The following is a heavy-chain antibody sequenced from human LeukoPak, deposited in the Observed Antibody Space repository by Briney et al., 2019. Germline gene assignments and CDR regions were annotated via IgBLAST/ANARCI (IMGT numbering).Heavy chain of an antibody. CDR1: GLAFSAYK. V-gene: IGHV3-74*01. D-gene: IGHD2-15*01. Sequence: GGSLRLSCAPSGLAFSAYKMHWVRQAPRKGLVWVSRISTDGYTTDYADFVQGRFTASRDNTKNTWSLEISSLRAEDTAVYYCVVGGSPGYWGQGTLVTVSS. CDR2: ISTDGYTT. CDR3: VVGGSPGY. J-gene: IGHJ4*02.